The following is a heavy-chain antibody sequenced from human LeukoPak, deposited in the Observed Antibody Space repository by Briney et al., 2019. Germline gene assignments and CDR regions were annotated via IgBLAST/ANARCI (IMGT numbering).Heavy chain of an antibody. V-gene: IGHV4-34*01. CDR3: ARDQTLADNWNGFDY. CDR1: GGSFSGYY. D-gene: IGHD1-1*01. CDR2: INHSGST. J-gene: IGHJ4*02. Sequence: PSETLSLTCAVYGGSFSGYYWSWIRQPPGKGLEWIGEINHSGSTNYNPSLKSRVTISVDTSKNQFSLKLSSVTAADTAVYYCARDQTLADNWNGFDYWGQGTLVTVSS.